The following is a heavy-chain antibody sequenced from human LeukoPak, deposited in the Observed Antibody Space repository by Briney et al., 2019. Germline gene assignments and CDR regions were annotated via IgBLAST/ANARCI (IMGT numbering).Heavy chain of an antibody. CDR3: AKDLAARYYDFWSGYYGTDDAFDI. D-gene: IGHD3-3*01. Sequence: SGGSLRLSCAASGFTFSSYGMHWVRQAPGKGLEWVAVISYDGSNKYYADSVKGRFTISRDNSKNTLYLQMNSLRAEDTAVYYCAKDLAARYYDFWSGYYGTDDAFDIWGQGTMVTVSS. CDR1: GFTFSSYG. J-gene: IGHJ3*02. CDR2: ISYDGSNK. V-gene: IGHV3-30*18.